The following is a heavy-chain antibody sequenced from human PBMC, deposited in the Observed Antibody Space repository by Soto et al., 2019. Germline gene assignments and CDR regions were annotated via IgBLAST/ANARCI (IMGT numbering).Heavy chain of an antibody. V-gene: IGHV4-59*01. Sequence: QVQLQESGPGLVKPSETLSLTCTVSGGSISSYYWSWIRQPPGKGLEWIGYIYYTGRTNYNPSLNSRVTISLDTSKSQFSLKLSSVTAADTAVYYCARGSLWFGALGADDPWGQGTLVTVSS. CDR2: IYYTGRT. CDR3: ARGSLWFGALGADDP. J-gene: IGHJ5*02. D-gene: IGHD3-10*01. CDR1: GGSISSYY.